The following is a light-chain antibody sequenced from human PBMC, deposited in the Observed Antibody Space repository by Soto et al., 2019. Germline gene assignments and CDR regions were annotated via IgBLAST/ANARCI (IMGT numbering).Light chain of an antibody. Sequence: DIQMTQSPSSLSASVGDRVTIACRASQSISRYLNWYQQKPGKAPKLLIFAASSLKSGVPSRFSGSGSGTDFTLAISSLQPEDFATYYCQQGYSTPLTFGGGTKVEIK. V-gene: IGKV1-39*01. CDR2: AAS. CDR1: QSISRY. J-gene: IGKJ4*01. CDR3: QQGYSTPLT.